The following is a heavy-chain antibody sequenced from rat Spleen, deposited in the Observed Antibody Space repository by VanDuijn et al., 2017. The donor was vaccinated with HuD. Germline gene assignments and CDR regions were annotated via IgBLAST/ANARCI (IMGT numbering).Heavy chain of an antibody. CDR2: INTDGGTT. CDR3: AKDREGGYAFEH. Sequence: EVQLVETGGGLVQPGRSLKLSCVASGFTFNTYWMYWVRQGPGKGLEWVSSINTDGGTTYYPDSVKGRFTISRDNTRNTMYLQMKTLGSEDTATYFCAKDREGGYAFEHWGQGVMVTVSS. J-gene: IGHJ2*01. D-gene: IGHD2-3*01. V-gene: IGHV5-58*01. CDR1: GFTFNTYW.